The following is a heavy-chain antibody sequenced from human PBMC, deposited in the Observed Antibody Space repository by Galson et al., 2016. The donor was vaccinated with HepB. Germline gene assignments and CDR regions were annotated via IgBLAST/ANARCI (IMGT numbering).Heavy chain of an antibody. D-gene: IGHD3-3*01. Sequence: SETLSLTCSVSGGSTSSYYWSWIRQPPGKGLEWVGHIYRDGSTDYKPSLKSRVTISVDTSNNQFSLRLSSVTAADTAVYDCARTAAFWSSSSYYYSGMDVRGQGATVTVSS. J-gene: IGHJ6*02. CDR3: ARTAAFWSSSSYYYSGMDV. V-gene: IGHV4-4*08. CDR2: IYRDGST. CDR1: GGSTSSYY.